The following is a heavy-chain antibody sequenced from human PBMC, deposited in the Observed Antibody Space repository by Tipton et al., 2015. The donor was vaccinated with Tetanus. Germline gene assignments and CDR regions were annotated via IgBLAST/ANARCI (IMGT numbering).Heavy chain of an antibody. J-gene: IGHJ4*02. CDR2: ISYRGRT. CDR1: GGSVRSGDYQ. CDR3: ARANYNFPKKGPFDS. D-gene: IGHD3-3*01. V-gene: IGHV4-61*08. Sequence: TLSLTCTVSGGSVRSGDYQWNWIRQPPGKGLEWLAYISYRGRTKSHYPLKSRITISRDTSKNQISLKLTSVTAADTAVYYCARANYNFPKKGPFDSWGQGTLVIVSS.